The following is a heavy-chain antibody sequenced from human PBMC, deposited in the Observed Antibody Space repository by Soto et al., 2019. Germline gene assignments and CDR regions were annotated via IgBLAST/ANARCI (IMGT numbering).Heavy chain of an antibody. CDR1: GFTFSNYA. V-gene: IGHV3-23*01. Sequence: EVQLLESGGGLVQPGGSLRLSCAASGFTFSNYAMNWVRQAPGKGLEWVSTISGSGGGTYYADSVKGRFTISSDNSKNTLYPQMNSMSAEDTAVYYWEKVGWTTTTSVTREYFQGWGEGTLVTAS. CDR2: ISGSGGGT. CDR3: EKVGWTTTTSVTREYFQG. J-gene: IGHJ1*01. D-gene: IGHD4-17*01.